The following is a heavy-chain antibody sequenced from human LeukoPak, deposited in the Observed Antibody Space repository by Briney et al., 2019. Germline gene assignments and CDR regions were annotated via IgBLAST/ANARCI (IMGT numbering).Heavy chain of an antibody. CDR3: AREEVGSHPVDY. D-gene: IGHD1-26*01. Sequence: GGSLRLSCAASGLTFSSYWMTWVRQAPGKGLEWVANIKQDGSEKYYVDSVKGRFTISRDNAKNSLYLQMNSLRAEDTAVYYCAREEVGSHPVDYWGQGTLVTVSS. CDR2: IKQDGSEK. CDR1: GLTFSSYW. V-gene: IGHV3-7*01. J-gene: IGHJ4*02.